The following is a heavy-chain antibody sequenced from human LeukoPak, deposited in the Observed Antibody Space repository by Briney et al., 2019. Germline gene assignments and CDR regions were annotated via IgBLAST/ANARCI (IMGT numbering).Heavy chain of an antibody. J-gene: IGHJ5*02. CDR3: AKGPIFGVGSNWFDP. D-gene: IGHD3-3*01. CDR1: GFTFSSYA. V-gene: IGHV3-23*01. Sequence: PGGSLRLSCAASGFTFSSYAMTWVRQAPGKGLEWVSSISVSGGSTYYADSVKGRFTISRDNSKNTLYLQMNSLRAEDTAVYYCAKGPIFGVGSNWFDPWGQGTLVTVSS. CDR2: ISVSGGST.